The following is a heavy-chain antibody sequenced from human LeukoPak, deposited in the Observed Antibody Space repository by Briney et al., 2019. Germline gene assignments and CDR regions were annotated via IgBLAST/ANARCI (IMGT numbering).Heavy chain of an antibody. CDR3: ARPRDGYITNAFDI. D-gene: IGHD5-24*01. CDR2: IYPGDSGT. V-gene: IGHV5-51*01. CDR1: GYSFTSYW. Sequence: GESLKISCKASGYSFTSYWIGWVRQMPGKGLEWMGIIYPGDSGTRYSPSFQGQVTISADKSIGTAYLQWSSLEASDTAMYYCARPRDGYITNAFDIWGQGTMVTVSS. J-gene: IGHJ3*02.